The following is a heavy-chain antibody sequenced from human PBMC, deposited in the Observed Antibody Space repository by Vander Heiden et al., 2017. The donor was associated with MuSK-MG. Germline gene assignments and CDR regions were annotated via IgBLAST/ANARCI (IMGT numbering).Heavy chain of an antibody. V-gene: IGHV1-69*04. Sequence: QVQLVQSGAEVKKPGSSGQVSCYASGGSFNSYAINWVRQAPGQGLEWMGRLIAILGTTTYAQKFRGRVTIAADKGASTVYMELTSLRSEDTAVYYCARELEPYFYGSGSPLDVWGQGTTVTVSS. J-gene: IGHJ6*02. D-gene: IGHD3-10*01. CDR3: ARELEPYFYGSGSPLDV. CDR2: LIAILGTT. CDR1: GGSFNSYA.